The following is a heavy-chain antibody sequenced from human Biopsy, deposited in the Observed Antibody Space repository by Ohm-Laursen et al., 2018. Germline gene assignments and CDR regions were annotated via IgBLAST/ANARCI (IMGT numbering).Heavy chain of an antibody. CDR3: ARHPTGFWFDP. CDR2: IYNTETT. V-gene: IGHV4-39*01. J-gene: IGHJ5*02. Sequence: SETLSLTYTVSGGSISSSTTYYWAWLRQPPGKGLVWIGSIYNTETTFYNPSLKSRVTISVDTSTNQFSLKVSSVTAADTALYFCARHPTGFWFDPWGHGTLVTVSS. CDR1: GGSISSSTTYY.